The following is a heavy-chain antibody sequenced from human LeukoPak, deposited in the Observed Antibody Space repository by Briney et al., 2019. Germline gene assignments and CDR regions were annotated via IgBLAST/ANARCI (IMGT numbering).Heavy chain of an antibody. CDR1: GYTFTGYY. D-gene: IGHD3-10*01. V-gene: IGHV1-18*04. CDR2: ISAYNGNT. J-gene: IGHJ4*02. CDR3: ARELLRLGAELGY. Sequence: ASVKVSCKASGYTFTGYYMHWVRQAPGQGLEWMGWISAYNGNTNYAQKLQGRVTMTTDTSTSTAYMELRSLRSDDTAVYYCARELLRLGAELGYWGQGTLVTVSS.